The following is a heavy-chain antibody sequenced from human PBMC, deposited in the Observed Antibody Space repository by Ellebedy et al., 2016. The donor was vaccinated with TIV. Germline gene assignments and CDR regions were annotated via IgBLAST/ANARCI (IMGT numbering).Heavy chain of an antibody. D-gene: IGHD3-9*01. V-gene: IGHV1-58*01. J-gene: IGHJ3*02. Sequence: ASVKVSCXASRFTYTSSAVQRVRQARVQRLAWIGWNVDGSGNPNYAQKFQERVTITRDMSTSTAYMELSSLRSEDTAVYYCAAARYYDILTGYYLDAFDIWGQGTMVTVSS. CDR2: NVDGSGNP. CDR3: AAARYYDILTGYYLDAFDI. CDR1: RFTYTSSA.